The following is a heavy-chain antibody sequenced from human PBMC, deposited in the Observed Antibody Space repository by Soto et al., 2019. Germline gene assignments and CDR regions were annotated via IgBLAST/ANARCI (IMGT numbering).Heavy chain of an antibody. CDR2: ISGSGGST. D-gene: IGHD3-3*01. CDR1: GFTFSGDA. CDR3: AKALTIFVEYYGMDV. V-gene: IGHV3-23*01. Sequence: GGSLRLSCAASGFTFSGDAMSWVRQAPGKGLEWVSAISGSGGSTYYADTVKGWFTISRDNSKNPLYLQMNSLRAEDTAVYYCAKALTIFVEYYGMDVWGQGTTAAVS. J-gene: IGHJ6*02.